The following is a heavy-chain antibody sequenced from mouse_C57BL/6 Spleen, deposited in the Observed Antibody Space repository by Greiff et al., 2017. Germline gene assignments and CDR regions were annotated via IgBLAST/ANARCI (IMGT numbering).Heavy chain of an antibody. J-gene: IGHJ1*03. D-gene: IGHD2-12*01. CDR2: INPKNGGT. CDR3: ARGDCDSYHHWYFDV. Sequence: EVQLQQSGPELVKPGASVKISCKASGYTFTDYYMNWVQQSPGKSLEWIGDINPKNGGTSYNQKFKGKATLTVDKSSSPACMEHRSLTAAGSAVYYCARGDCDSYHHWYFDVWGTGTTVTVSS. CDR1: GYTFTDYY. V-gene: IGHV1-26*01.